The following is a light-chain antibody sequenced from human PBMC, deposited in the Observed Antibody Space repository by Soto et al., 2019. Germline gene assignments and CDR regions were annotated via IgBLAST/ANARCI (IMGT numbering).Light chain of an antibody. V-gene: IGKV3-20*01. CDR3: QQYGGLPPYT. CDR2: GAS. Sequence: EIVLTQSPGTLSLSPGERATLSCRASQSISSTYLAWYQQKPGQAPRLLIYGASSRATGIPDRFSGSGSGTDFTLTISRLEPEDFAVYYRQQYGGLPPYTFGQGTKLEIK. J-gene: IGKJ2*01. CDR1: QSISSTY.